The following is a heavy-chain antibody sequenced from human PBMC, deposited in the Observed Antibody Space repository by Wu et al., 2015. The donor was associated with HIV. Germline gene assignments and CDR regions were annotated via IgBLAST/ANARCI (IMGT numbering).Heavy chain of an antibody. Sequence: QVQLVQSGAEVKKPGSSVKVSCKASGGTFSSYAISWVRQAPGQGLEWMGGIIPIFGTANYAQKFQGRVTITADESTSTAYMELSSLRSDDTAVYYCARRSTVGATTTHYYYMDVWGKGTTVTVSS. CDR3: ARRSTVGATTTHYYYMDV. CDR1: GGTFSSYA. CDR2: IIPIFGTA. D-gene: IGHD1-26*01. V-gene: IGHV1-69*12. J-gene: IGHJ6*03.